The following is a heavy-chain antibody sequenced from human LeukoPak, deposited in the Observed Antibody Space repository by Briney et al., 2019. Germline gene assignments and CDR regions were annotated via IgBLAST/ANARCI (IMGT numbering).Heavy chain of an antibody. V-gene: IGHV3-23*01. CDR1: GFTFSSYA. CDR3: AKHGSSSLFDY. Sequence: GGSLRLSCAASGFTFSSYAMSWVRQAPGKGLEWVSAVTGSGGNTYYADSVKGRFTISRDNSKNTLYLQMNCLRAEDTAVYYCAKHGSSSLFDYWGQGTLVTVSS. CDR2: VTGSGGNT. J-gene: IGHJ4*02. D-gene: IGHD6-6*01.